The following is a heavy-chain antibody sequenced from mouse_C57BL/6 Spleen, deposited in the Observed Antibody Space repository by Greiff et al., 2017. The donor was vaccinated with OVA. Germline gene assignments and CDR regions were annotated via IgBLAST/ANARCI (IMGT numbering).Heavy chain of an antibody. Sequence: VQLQQPGAELVRPGTSVKLSCKASGYTFTSYWMHWVKQRPGQGLEWIGVIDPSDSYTNYNQKFKGKATLTVDTSSSTAYMQLSSLTSEDSAVYYCARPYDYDVPWFAYWGQGTLVTVSA. CDR1: GYTFTSYW. J-gene: IGHJ3*01. CDR3: ARPYDYDVPWFAY. D-gene: IGHD2-4*01. V-gene: IGHV1-59*01. CDR2: IDPSDSYT.